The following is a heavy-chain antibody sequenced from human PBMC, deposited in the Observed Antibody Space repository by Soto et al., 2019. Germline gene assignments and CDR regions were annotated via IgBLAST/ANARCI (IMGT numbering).Heavy chain of an antibody. J-gene: IGHJ4*02. Sequence: HPGGSLRLSCAASGFTFSSYAMGWVRQAPGKGLEWVSGISGGGGRTYYADSVKGRFTISRDKSKNTLFLQMSSLRVEDTAIYYCAKIAEAVAGTVYGYWGQGALVTVSS. V-gene: IGHV3-23*01. CDR3: AKIAEAVAGTVYGY. CDR2: ISGGGGRT. CDR1: GFTFSSYA. D-gene: IGHD6-19*01.